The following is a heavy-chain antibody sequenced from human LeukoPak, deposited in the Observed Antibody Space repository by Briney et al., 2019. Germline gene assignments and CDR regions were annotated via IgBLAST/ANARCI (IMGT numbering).Heavy chain of an antibody. J-gene: IGHJ4*02. CDR1: GYTFTCYY. CDR2: INLSGGGT. D-gene: IGHD5-12*01. Sequence: ASVKVYCQASGYTFTCYYMEWVRHAPGQGLEWRGTINLSGGGTTYAKKFQGRVNLTRDMSTSTIHMDLRSLRFEATALDYCARGGLLATMTYYFVYWGEGTLVTVCS. CDR3: ARGGLLATMTYYFVY. V-gene: IGHV1-46*01.